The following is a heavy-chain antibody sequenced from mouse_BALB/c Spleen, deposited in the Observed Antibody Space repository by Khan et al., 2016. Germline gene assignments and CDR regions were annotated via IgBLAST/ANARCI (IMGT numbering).Heavy chain of an antibody. D-gene: IGHD2-13*01. Sequence: EVKLLESGGGLVQPGGSLKLSCAASGFDFRRYWMSWVRQAPGKGLEWIGEINRDTNSINYTPSLKDKFFISRDNAKNTPYLQMSKVRSEDTALYYCAREGEGAPWFAYWGQGTLVTVSA. V-gene: IGHV4-1*02. CDR1: GFDFRRYW. CDR2: INRDTNSI. J-gene: IGHJ3*01. CDR3: AREGEGAPWFAY.